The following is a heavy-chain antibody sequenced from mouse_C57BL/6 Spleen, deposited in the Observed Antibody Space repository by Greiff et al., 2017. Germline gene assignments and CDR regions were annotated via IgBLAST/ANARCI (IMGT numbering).Heavy chain of an antibody. Sequence: EVQLQESGEGLVKPGGSLKLSCAASGFTFSSYAMSWVRQTPEKRLEWVAYISSGGDYIYYADTVKGRFTISRDNARNTLYLQMSSLKSEDTAMYYCTRGSNSPFAYWGQGTLVTVSA. CDR3: TRGSNSPFAY. V-gene: IGHV5-9-1*02. CDR2: ISSGGDYI. D-gene: IGHD2-5*01. CDR1: GFTFSSYA. J-gene: IGHJ3*01.